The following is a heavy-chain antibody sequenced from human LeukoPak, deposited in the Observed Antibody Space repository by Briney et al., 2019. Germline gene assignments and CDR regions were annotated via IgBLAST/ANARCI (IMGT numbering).Heavy chain of an antibody. D-gene: IGHD6-13*01. CDR1: GGSISSYY. V-gene: IGHV4-4*07. CDR3: ARQRVAAANNWFDP. Sequence: PSETLSLTCTVSGGSISSYYWSWIRQPAGKGLEWIGRIYTSGSTNYNPSLKSRVTMSVDTSKNQFSLKLSSVTAADTAVYYCARQRVAAANNWFDPWGQGTLATVSS. J-gene: IGHJ5*02. CDR2: IYTSGST.